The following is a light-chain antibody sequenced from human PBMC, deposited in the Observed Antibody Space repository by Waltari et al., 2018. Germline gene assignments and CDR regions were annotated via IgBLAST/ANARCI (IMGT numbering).Light chain of an antibody. CDR2: DVS. CDR3: GSYTSSDTWI. V-gene: IGLV2-14*03. J-gene: IGLJ2*01. Sequence: QSALTQPASVSGSPGQSITISCTGTSDDVGGYDYVSWYQHHPGKAPKPIIIDVSDRPSGVSNRFSGSRSANTASLAISGLQAEDEAHYYCGSYTSSDTWIFGGGTKLTVL. CDR1: SDDVGGYDY.